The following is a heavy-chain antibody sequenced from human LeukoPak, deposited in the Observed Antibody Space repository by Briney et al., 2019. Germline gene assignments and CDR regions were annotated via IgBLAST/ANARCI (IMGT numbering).Heavy chain of an antibody. D-gene: IGHD3-22*01. CDR3: ASLIYDSSGYYFDK. CDR1: GGSISSYH. V-gene: IGHV4-59*08. CDR2: IQYSGST. J-gene: IGHJ4*02. Sequence: SETLCLTCTVSGGSISSYHWSWIRQSPGKGLEWMGYIQYSGSTNRNPSLKSRVTISVDTSKNQFSLKLSSVTAADTAVYYCASLIYDSSGYYFDKWGQGTLVTVSS.